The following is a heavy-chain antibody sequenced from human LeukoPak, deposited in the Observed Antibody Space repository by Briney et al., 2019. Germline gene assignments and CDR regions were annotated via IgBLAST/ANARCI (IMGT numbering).Heavy chain of an antibody. J-gene: IGHJ4*02. Sequence: SGGSLRLSCAASGFTFSSYSMNWVRQAPGKGLEWVSSISSSSSYIYYADSVKGRFTISRDNAKNSLYLQMNSLRAEDTAVYYRAREWNRGGYNPEDYWGQGTLVTVSS. CDR2: ISSSSSYI. V-gene: IGHV3-21*01. D-gene: IGHD5-24*01. CDR3: AREWNRGGYNPEDY. CDR1: GFTFSSYS.